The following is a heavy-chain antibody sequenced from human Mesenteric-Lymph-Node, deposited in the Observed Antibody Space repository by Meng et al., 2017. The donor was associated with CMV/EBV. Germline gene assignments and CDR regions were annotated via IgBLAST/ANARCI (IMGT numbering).Heavy chain of an antibody. CDR1: GYTFTSYA. CDR2: ISASNGDT. J-gene: IGHJ4*02. V-gene: IGHV1-18*01. CDR3: ARSCAESLDDCNYFDS. Sequence: ASVKVSCKASGYTFTSYAISWMRQAPGQGLEWMGWISASNGDTNYEQKLQGRVTMTTDTSTSTAYLELRSLRSDDTAVYYCARSCAESLDDCNYFDSWGQGTLVTVSS. D-gene: IGHD2-21*01.